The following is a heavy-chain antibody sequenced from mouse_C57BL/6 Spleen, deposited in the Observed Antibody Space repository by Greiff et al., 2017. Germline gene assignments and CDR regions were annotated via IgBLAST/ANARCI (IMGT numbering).Heavy chain of an antibody. CDR2: INPNNGGT. CDR3: ARSWGLRNYFDY. CDR1: GYTFTDYN. J-gene: IGHJ2*01. Sequence: EVQLQESGPELVKPGASVKMSCKASGYTFTDYNMHWVKQSHGKSLEWIGYINPNNGGTSYNQKFKGKATLTVNKSSSTAYMELRSLTSEDSAVYYCARSWGLRNYFDYWGQGTTLTVSS. V-gene: IGHV1-22*01. D-gene: IGHD2-4*01.